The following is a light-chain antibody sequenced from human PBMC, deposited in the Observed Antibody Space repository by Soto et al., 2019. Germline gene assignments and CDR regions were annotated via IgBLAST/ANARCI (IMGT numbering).Light chain of an antibody. CDR1: SSDVGSYNL. J-gene: IGLJ1*01. Sequence: QSALTQPASVSGSPGQSITISCTGTSSDVGSYNLVSWYQQHPGKAPKLMIYEGSKRPSGVSNRFSGSKSGNTASLTISGLQAEDEADYYCCSYAGSSTSSLYVFGTGTKLTV. V-gene: IGLV2-23*01. CDR3: CSYAGSSTSSLYV. CDR2: EGS.